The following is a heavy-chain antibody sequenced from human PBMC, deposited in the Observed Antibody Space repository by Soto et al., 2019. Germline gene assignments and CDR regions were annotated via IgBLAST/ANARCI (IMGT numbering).Heavy chain of an antibody. V-gene: IGHV3-30*18. CDR1: GFTFSSYG. CDR2: ISYDGSNK. CDR3: AKENYYDSGSYYGMDV. D-gene: IGHD3-10*01. Sequence: GGSLRLSCAASGFTFSSYGMHWVRQAPGMGLEWVAVISYDGSNKYYADSVKGRFTISRDNSKNTLYLQMNSLRAEDTAVYYCAKENYYDSGSYYGMDVWGQGTTVTVSS. J-gene: IGHJ6*02.